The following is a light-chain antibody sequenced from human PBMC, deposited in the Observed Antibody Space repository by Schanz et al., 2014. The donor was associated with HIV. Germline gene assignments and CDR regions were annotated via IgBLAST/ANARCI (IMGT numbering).Light chain of an antibody. CDR1: SSDAGGYNY. CDR3: SSYTSSSTLE. V-gene: IGLV2-14*03. J-gene: IGLJ2*01. CDR2: DVS. Sequence: QSALTQPASVSGSPGQSITMSCTGTSSDAGGYNYVSWYQQHPGKAPKLMIYDVSHRPSGVSNRFSGSKSGNTASLTISGLQAEDEADYYCSSYTSSSTLEFGGGTKLTVL.